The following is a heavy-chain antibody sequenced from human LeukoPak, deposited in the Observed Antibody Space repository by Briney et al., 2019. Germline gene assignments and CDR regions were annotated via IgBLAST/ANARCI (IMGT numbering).Heavy chain of an antibody. V-gene: IGHV3-23*01. CDR2: ISGSGGST. J-gene: IGHJ4*02. CDR1: GFTFSSYG. CDR3: AKAVLAGVWEQQLESGY. D-gene: IGHD6-13*01. Sequence: AGGSLRLSCAASGFTFSSYGMSWVRQAPGKGLEWVSAISGSGGSTYYADSVKGRFTISRDNSKNTLYLQMNSLRAEDTAVYYCAKAVLAGVWEQQLESGYWGQGTLVTVSS.